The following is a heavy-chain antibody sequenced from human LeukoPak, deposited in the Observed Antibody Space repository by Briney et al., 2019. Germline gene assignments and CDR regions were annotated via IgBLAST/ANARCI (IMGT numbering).Heavy chain of an antibody. CDR1: GGSLSSSSYY. CDR3: ARGLFRGYSGYDYQAWFDP. D-gene: IGHD5-12*01. Sequence: SETLSLTCTVSGGSLSSSSYYWGWIRQPPGKGLEWVGSIYYSGSTYYNPSLKSRVTISADTSKNQFSLKLSSVTAADTAVYYCARGLFRGYSGYDYQAWFDPWGQGTLVTVSS. V-gene: IGHV4-39*01. J-gene: IGHJ5*02. CDR2: IYYSGST.